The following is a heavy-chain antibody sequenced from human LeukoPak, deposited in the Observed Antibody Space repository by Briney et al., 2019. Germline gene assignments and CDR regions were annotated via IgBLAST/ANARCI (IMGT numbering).Heavy chain of an antibody. CDR1: GDSVSSNSAA. D-gene: IGHD6-13*01. CDR3: ARDYGIAAAGTNLYYYYYGMDV. V-gene: IGHV6-1*01. CDR2: TYYRSKWYN. Sequence: SQTLSLTCAISGDSVSSNSAAWNWIRQSPSRGLEWLGRTYYRSKWYNDYAVSVKSRITINPDTSKNQFSLQLNSVTPEDTAVYYCARDYGIAAAGTNLYYYYYGMDVWGQGTTVTVSS. J-gene: IGHJ6*02.